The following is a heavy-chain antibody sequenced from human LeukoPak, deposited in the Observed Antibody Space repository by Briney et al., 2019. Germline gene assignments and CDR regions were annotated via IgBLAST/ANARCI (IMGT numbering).Heavy chain of an antibody. Sequence: GASVKVSCKASGYTFTGYYMHWVRQAPGQGLERMGWINPNSGGTNYARKFQGRVTMTRDTSISTAYMELSRLRSDDTAVYYCARVAGNAGLGAFDIWGQGTMVTVSS. D-gene: IGHD4-23*01. CDR2: INPNSGGT. CDR3: ARVAGNAGLGAFDI. V-gene: IGHV1-2*02. J-gene: IGHJ3*02. CDR1: GYTFTGYY.